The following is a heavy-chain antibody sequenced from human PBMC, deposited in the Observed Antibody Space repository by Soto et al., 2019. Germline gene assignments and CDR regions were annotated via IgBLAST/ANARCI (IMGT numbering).Heavy chain of an antibody. V-gene: IGHV4-59*01. CDR3: ALRSMAVVPQY. D-gene: IGHD3-22*01. CDR2: LYYGRSA. J-gene: IGHJ4*02. CDR1: GDSISSYY. Sequence: QVQLQESAPGLVKPSETLSLTCAVSGDSISSYYCIWLRQPPGKGLESIGYLYYGRSANYNPSLKSRVILSVETSTNQCSLTLSSMTAADTAVYYCALRSMAVVPQYWGQGTLVTFSS.